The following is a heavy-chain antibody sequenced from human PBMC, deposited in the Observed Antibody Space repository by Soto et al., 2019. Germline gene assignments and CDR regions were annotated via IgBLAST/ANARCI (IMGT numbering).Heavy chain of an antibody. V-gene: IGHV3-11*06. J-gene: IGHJ6*02. CDR1: GFTFSDYY. CDR3: ASYSGSYLSAYFYGMDV. CDR2: ISTVSSAT. Sequence: QVQLVESGGGLVKPGGSLRLSCAASGFTFSDYYMTWIRQAPGKGLEWVSFISTVSSATNYADSVKGRFTISSDNARNLVYMQMESLRAEDTAVYYCASYSGSYLSAYFYGMDVWGQGATVTVSS. D-gene: IGHD1-26*01.